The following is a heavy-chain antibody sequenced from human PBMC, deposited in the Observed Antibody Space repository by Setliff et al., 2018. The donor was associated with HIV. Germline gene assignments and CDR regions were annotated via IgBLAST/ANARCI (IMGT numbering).Heavy chain of an antibody. D-gene: IGHD4-17*01. CDR3: ARYGGNSFWFDP. CDR2: MYTSGST. Sequence: PSETLSLTCTVSGGSISSDNYYWSWIRQPAGKGLEWIGRMYTSGSTNYNPSLKSRVTISVDTSKNQFSLKLISVTAADTAVYCCARYGGNSFWFDPCGQGTLVTVSS. V-gene: IGHV4-61*02. CDR1: GGSISSDNYY. J-gene: IGHJ5*02.